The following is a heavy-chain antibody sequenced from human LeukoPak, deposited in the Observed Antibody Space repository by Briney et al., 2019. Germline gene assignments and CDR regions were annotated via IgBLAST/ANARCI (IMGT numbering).Heavy chain of an antibody. J-gene: IGHJ3*02. V-gene: IGHV4-38-2*02. D-gene: IGHD1-26*01. Sequence: SETLSLTCTVSGYSISSGYYWGWIRQPPGKGLEWIGSIYHSGSTYYNPSLKSRVTISVDTSKTQFSLKLSSVTAADTAVYYCARDGMQYRDAFDIWGQGTMVTVSS. CDR2: IYHSGST. CDR1: GYSISSGYY. CDR3: ARDGMQYRDAFDI.